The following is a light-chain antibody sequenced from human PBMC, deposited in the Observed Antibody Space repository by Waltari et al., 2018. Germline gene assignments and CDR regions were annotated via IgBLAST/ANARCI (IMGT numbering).Light chain of an antibody. CDR2: LNSDGSH. J-gene: IGLJ2*01. CDR3: QTWGTGIQV. CDR1: SGHSSYA. V-gene: IGLV4-69*01. Sequence: QLVLTQSPSASASLGASVKLTCTLSSGHSSYAIAWHQPQPEQGPRYLMKLNSDGSHSKGDGIPDRFSGSSSGAERYLTISSLQSEDEADYYCQTWGTGIQVFGGGTKLTVL.